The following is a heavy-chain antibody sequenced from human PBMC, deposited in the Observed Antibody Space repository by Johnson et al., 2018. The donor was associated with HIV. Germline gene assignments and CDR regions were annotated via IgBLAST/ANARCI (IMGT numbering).Heavy chain of an antibody. Sequence: VQLVESGGGLIQPGGSLRLSCAASGFTVSSNYMSWVRQAPGKGLEWVSVIYSGGTTYYADSVKGRFTISRDNSKNTLHLQMHSLRAEDTAFYYCARLTSGYSRDAFHIWGQGTMVTVSS. CDR3: ARLTSGYSRDAFHI. J-gene: IGHJ3*02. D-gene: IGHD5-18*01. CDR2: IYSGGTT. V-gene: IGHV3-66*03. CDR1: GFTVSSNY.